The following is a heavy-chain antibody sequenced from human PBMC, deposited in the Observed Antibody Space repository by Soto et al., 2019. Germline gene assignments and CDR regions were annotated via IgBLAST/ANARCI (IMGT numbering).Heavy chain of an antibody. D-gene: IGHD3-16*02. CDR3: ARSQQRVIDY. CDR2: TFYRSKWYN. J-gene: IGHJ4*02. Sequence: QSQTLSLTCAISGDSVSSNTAAWNWIRQSPSRGLEWLGRTFYRSKWYNDYAVSVKGRITIDPDTSKNQFSLQLNSVTPEDTAVYFCARSQQRVIDYWGQGTLVTVSS. V-gene: IGHV6-1*01. CDR1: GDSVSSNTAA.